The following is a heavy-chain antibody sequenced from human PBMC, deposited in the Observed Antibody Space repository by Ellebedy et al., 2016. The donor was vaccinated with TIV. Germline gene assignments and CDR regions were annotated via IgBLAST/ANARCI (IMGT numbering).Heavy chain of an antibody. V-gene: IGHV1-46*01. CDR2: INPRGGST. J-gene: IGHJ5*02. CDR3: ARGGGYGGRFDP. CDR1: GYTLTSYY. Sequence: AASVKVSCKASGYTLTSYYMHWVRQAPGQGLEWMGIINPRGGSTTYAQKFQGRVTMTRDTSTSTVYMELSSLRSEDTAVYYCARGGGYGGRFDPWGQGTLVTVSS. D-gene: IGHD4-23*01.